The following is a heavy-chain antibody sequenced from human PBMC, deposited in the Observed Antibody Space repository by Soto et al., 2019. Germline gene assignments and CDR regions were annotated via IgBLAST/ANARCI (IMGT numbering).Heavy chain of an antibody. Sequence: GGSLRLSCAASGFTFSSYSMNWVRQAPGKGLEWVSSISSSSSYIYYADSVKGRFTISRDNAKNSLYLQMNSLKAEDTAVYYCARDGQATRFDYWGQGTLVTVSS. CDR1: GFTFSSYS. CDR2: ISSSSSYI. CDR3: ARDGQATRFDY. J-gene: IGHJ4*02. V-gene: IGHV3-21*01.